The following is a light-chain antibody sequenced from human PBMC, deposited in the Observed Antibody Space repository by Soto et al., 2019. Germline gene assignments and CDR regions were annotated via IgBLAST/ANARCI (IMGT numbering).Light chain of an antibody. CDR2: EVS. Sequence: HSALTQPASVSGSPGQSITISCTGTNSDIGSYDLVSWYQQHPGKAPKLMIYEVSKRPSGLSNRFSGSKSGNTASLTISGLQAEDGADYYCCSYAGTSALVFGGGTKLTVL. CDR3: CSYAGTSALV. V-gene: IGLV2-23*02. CDR1: NSDIGSYDL. J-gene: IGLJ2*01.